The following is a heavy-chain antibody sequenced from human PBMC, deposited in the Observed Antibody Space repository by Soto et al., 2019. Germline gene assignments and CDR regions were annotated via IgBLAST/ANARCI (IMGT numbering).Heavy chain of an antibody. CDR1: GDSISSDKW. Sequence: QVQLQESGPGLVKPSGTLSLTCAVSGDSISSDKWWSWVRQPPGKGLEWIGEIHHSGNSNYNPSLKSRVIISVDKSKNQFSLKLSSVTDADTAVYYCARGVRQQQRDYWGQGTLVTVSS. J-gene: IGHJ4*02. V-gene: IGHV4-4*02. CDR2: IHHSGNS. D-gene: IGHD6-13*01. CDR3: ARGVRQQQRDY.